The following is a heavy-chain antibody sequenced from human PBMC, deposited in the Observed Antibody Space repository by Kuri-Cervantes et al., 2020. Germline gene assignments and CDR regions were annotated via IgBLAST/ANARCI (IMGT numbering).Heavy chain of an antibody. J-gene: IGHJ4*02. CDR2: IGSSTTYI. V-gene: IGHV3-21*01. Sequence: GGSLRLSCAASGFTFSNYNMNWVRPAPGKGLEWVSSIGSSTTYIYYADSVRGRFTISRDNAKKSLCLQMNSLRAEDTAVYYCARDHVVVPAAPFDYWGQGTLVTVSS. D-gene: IGHD2-2*01. CDR1: GFTFSNYN. CDR3: ARDHVVVPAAPFDY.